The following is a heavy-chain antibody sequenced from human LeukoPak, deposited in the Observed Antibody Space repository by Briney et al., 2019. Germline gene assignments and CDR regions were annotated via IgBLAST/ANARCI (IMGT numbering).Heavy chain of an antibody. D-gene: IGHD6-13*01. CDR1: GFTFSTYE. Sequence: PGGSLRLSCAASGFTFSTYEMNWVRQAPGKRLERVSYISDTGGTRYYADSVKGRFTISRDNAKNSLYLQMNSMRAEDTAVYYCARAHTEQELIFNLDYWGQGTLVTVSS. J-gene: IGHJ4*02. V-gene: IGHV3-48*03. CDR2: ISDTGGTR. CDR3: ARAHTEQELIFNLDY.